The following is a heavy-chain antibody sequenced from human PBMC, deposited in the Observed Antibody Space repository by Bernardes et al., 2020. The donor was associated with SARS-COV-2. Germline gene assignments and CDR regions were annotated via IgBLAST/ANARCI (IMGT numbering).Heavy chain of an antibody. D-gene: IGHD1-20*01. V-gene: IGHV2-5*02. CDR3: SSELTYYGMDV. J-gene: IGHJ6*02. Sequence: SGPTLTKPTHTLTLTCPFSGFSLSPSGVGVGWIRQPPRTALEWLALIYWDDDKRYSPSLKSRLTITKDTSKNQVVLTMTNMDPVDTATYYCSSELTYYGMDVWGQGTTVTVSS. CDR2: IYWDDDK. CDR1: GFSLSPSGVG.